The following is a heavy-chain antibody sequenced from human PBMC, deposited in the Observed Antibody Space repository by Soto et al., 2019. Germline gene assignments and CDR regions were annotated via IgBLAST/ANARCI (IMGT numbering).Heavy chain of an antibody. D-gene: IGHD3-22*01. V-gene: IGHV3-23*01. CDR1: GFTFSSYA. CDR2: ISGSGGST. CDR3: AKDLYYDSSGYYFDY. Sequence: GGSLRLSCAASGFTFSSYAMSWVRQAPGKGLEWVSAISGSGGSTYYADSVKGRFTISRDNSKNTLYLQMNSLRAEDTAVYYCAKDLYYDSSGYYFDYWGQGTLVTVSS. J-gene: IGHJ4*02.